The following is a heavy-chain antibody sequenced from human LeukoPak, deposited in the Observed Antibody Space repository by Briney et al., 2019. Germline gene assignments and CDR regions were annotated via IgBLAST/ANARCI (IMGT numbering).Heavy chain of an antibody. CDR1: GFTFSSYG. D-gene: IGHD1-14*01. V-gene: IGHV3-30*18. J-gene: IGHJ5*02. Sequence: PGGSLRLSCAASGFTFSSYGMHWVRQAPGKGLEWVAVISYDGSNKYYADSVKGRFTISRNNSKNTLYVQMNSLRAEDTAVYYCAKAIRPWGNHDWFDPWGQGTLVTVSS. CDR3: AKAIRPWGNHDWFDP. CDR2: ISYDGSNK.